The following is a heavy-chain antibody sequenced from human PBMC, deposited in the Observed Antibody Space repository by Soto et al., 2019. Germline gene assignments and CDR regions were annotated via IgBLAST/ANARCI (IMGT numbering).Heavy chain of an antibody. D-gene: IGHD2-2*01. Sequence: GGSLRLSCAASGFTFSNAWMNWVRQAPGKGLEWVGRIKSKTDGGTTDYAAPVKGRFTISRDDSKNTLYLQMNSLKTEDTAVYYCTTDWASGQTHCSSTSCFPMYFDYWGQGTLVTVSS. J-gene: IGHJ4*02. CDR3: TTDWASGQTHCSSTSCFPMYFDY. CDR1: GFTFSNAW. CDR2: IKSKTDGGTT. V-gene: IGHV3-15*07.